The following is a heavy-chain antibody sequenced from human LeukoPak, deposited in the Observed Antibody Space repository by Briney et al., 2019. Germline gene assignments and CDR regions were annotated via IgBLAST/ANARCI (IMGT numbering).Heavy chain of an antibody. V-gene: IGHV3-23*01. CDR1: GFTFSSYA. D-gene: IGHD3-22*01. Sequence: GGSLRLSCAASGFTFSSYAMSWVRQAPGKGLEWVSAISGSGGSTYYADSAKGRFTISRDNSENTLYLQMNSLRAEDTAVYYCAKGDYYDSSGHDYWGQGTLVTVSS. CDR3: AKGDYYDSSGHDY. CDR2: ISGSGGST. J-gene: IGHJ4*02.